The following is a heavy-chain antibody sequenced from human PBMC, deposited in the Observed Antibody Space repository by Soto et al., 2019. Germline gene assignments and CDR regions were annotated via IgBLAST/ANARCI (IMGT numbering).Heavy chain of an antibody. Sequence: SETLSLTCTVSGGSISSSSYYWGWIRQPPGKGLEWIGSIYYSGSTYYNPSLKSRVTISVDTSKNQFSLKLSSVTAADTAVYYCARRGYDFWSDHGNWFDPWGQGTLVTVSS. CDR3: ARRGYDFWSDHGNWFDP. J-gene: IGHJ5*02. V-gene: IGHV4-39*01. CDR1: GGSISSSSYY. D-gene: IGHD3-3*01. CDR2: IYYSGST.